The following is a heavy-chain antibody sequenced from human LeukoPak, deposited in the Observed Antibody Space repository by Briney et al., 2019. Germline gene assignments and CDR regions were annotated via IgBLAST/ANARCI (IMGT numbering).Heavy chain of an antibody. CDR2: MNPSTGKT. V-gene: IGHV1-8*02. Sequence: GASVKVSCKASGYTFTSYDINWVRQATGQGLEWMGWMNPSTGKTGYAQKFQARVTMTRNTSISTAYMELSSLKSEDTAVYYCARGSWRYSSGDSCLHYFEYWGQGTLVTVSS. CDR3: ARGSWRYSSGDSCLHYFEY. D-gene: IGHD2-15*01. CDR1: GYTFTSYD. J-gene: IGHJ4*02.